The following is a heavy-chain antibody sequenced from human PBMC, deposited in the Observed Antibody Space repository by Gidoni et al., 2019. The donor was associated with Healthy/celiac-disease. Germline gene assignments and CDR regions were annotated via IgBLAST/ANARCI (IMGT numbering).Heavy chain of an antibody. CDR3: ARNDAVVPAAHVGYSYGSYSSSPRQSGWFDP. CDR2: INHSGST. Sequence: QVQLQQWGAGLLKPSETLSLTCAVYGGSFSGYYWSWIRQPPGKGLEWIGEINHSGSTNYNPSRKSRVTISVDTSKNQFSLKLSSVTAADTAVYYCARNDAVVPAAHVGYSYGSYSSSPRQSGWFDPWGQGTLVTVSS. D-gene: IGHD2-2*01. V-gene: IGHV4-34*01. J-gene: IGHJ5*02. CDR1: GGSFSGYY.